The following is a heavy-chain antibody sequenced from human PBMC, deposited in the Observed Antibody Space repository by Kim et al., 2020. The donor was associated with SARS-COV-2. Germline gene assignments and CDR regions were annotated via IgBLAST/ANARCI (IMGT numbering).Heavy chain of an antibody. CDR3: ARDKGYYYYGMDV. Sequence: YADSVKGRFTISRDNAKNSLYLQMNSRRAEDTAVYYCARDKGYYYYGMDVWGQGTTVTVSS. J-gene: IGHJ6*02. V-gene: IGHV3-21*01.